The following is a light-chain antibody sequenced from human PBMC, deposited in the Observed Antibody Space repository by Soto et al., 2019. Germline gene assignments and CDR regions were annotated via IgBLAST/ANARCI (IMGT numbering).Light chain of an antibody. V-gene: IGKV1-39*01. J-gene: IGKJ1*01. CDR3: QQSYSTPWT. CDR1: QSISSY. CDR2: AAS. Sequence: DIHMTQSPSSLSASLGDRVTITCRASQSISSYLNWYQQKPGKAPKLLIYAASSLQSGVPSRFSGSGSGTDFTLTISSLQPEDFATYYCQQSYSTPWTFGQGTKVDIK.